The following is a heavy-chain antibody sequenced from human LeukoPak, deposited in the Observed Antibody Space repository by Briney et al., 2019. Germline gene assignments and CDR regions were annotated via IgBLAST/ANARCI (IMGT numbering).Heavy chain of an antibody. CDR2: IRNDGSNK. CDR1: GFTFSSYG. CDR3: ARRAGGYSHPYDY. V-gene: IGHV3-30*02. J-gene: IGHJ4*02. Sequence: PGGSLRLSCAASGFTFSSYGMHWVRQAPGKGLEWVAFIRNDGSNKYYADSVKGRFTISRDNSKNTLYLQMNSLRAEDTAVYYCARRAGGYSHPYDYWGQGILVTVSS. D-gene: IGHD4-23*01.